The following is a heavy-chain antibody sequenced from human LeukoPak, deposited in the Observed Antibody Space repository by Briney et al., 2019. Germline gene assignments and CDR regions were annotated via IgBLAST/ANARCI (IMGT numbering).Heavy chain of an antibody. Sequence: PSETLSLTCTVSSGSISSYYWGWIRQPAGKAPEWIGRIFNTGSTSYNPSLKSRVTISVDTSKNQFSLNLRSVTAADTAVYYCARDICGYNYGCFDSWGQGTLVTVSS. CDR3: ARDICGYNYGCFDS. V-gene: IGHV4-4*07. J-gene: IGHJ4*02. CDR1: SGSISSYY. D-gene: IGHD5-18*01. CDR2: IFNTGST.